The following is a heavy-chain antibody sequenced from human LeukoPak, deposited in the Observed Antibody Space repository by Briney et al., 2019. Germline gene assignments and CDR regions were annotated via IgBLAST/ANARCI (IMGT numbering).Heavy chain of an antibody. J-gene: IGHJ5*02. V-gene: IGHV1-46*01. CDR1: GYSFTSYY. Sequence: GSVRVSCTASGYSFTSYYMEWVRQAPGQGLERMGFINPSGSSAAYAQTFQGRLTITRDRFRSRDYMELTSLTSDDTAVYYCARDGRRSRSSWFDPWGQGTLVIVSS. D-gene: IGHD3-10*01. CDR3: ARDGRRSRSSWFDP. CDR2: INPSGSSA.